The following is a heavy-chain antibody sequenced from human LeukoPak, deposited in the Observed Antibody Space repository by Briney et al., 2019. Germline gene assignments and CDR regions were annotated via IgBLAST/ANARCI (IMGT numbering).Heavy chain of an antibody. Sequence: SETLSLTCTVSGGSISSSSYYWGWIRQPPGKGLEWIGSIYYSGSTYYNPSLKSRVTISLDTSKNQFSLKLSSVTAADTAVYYCARHLASLWFGELKDWGQGTLVTVSS. CDR2: IYYSGST. V-gene: IGHV4-39*01. CDR3: ARHLASLWFGELKD. D-gene: IGHD3-10*01. J-gene: IGHJ4*02. CDR1: GGSISSSSYY.